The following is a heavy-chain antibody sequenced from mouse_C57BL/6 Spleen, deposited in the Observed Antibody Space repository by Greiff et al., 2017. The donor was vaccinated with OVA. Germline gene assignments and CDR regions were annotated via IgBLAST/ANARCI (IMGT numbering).Heavy chain of an antibody. CDR1: GYTFTSYW. CDR3: AREDYDY. Sequence: QVQLQQPGAELVRPGSSVKLSCKASGYTFTSYWMDWVKQRPGQGLEWIGNIYPSDSETHYNQKFKDKATLTVDKSSSTAYMQLSSLTYEDSADYYCAREDYDYWGQGTTLTVSS. V-gene: IGHV1-61*01. CDR2: IYPSDSET. J-gene: IGHJ2*01. D-gene: IGHD2-4*01.